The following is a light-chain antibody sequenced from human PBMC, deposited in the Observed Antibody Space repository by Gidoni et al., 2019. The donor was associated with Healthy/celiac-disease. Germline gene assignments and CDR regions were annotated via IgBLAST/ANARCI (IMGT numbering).Light chain of an antibody. Sequence: IVLTKSPGTLSLSPGERATLPCRASQSVSSSYLAWYQQKPGQAPRLLIYGASSRATGIPDRFSGSGSGTDFTLTISRLEPEDFAVYYCQQYGSSPPTFGQGTKVEIK. V-gene: IGKV3-20*01. CDR1: QSVSSSY. CDR2: GAS. CDR3: QQYGSSPPT. J-gene: IGKJ1*01.